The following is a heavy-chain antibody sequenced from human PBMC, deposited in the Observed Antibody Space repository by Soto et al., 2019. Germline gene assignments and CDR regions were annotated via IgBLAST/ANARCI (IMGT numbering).Heavy chain of an antibody. V-gene: IGHV4-31*03. J-gene: IGHJ5*02. D-gene: IGHD4-4*01. CDR1: GGSISSGGYY. CDR2: IYYSGST. Sequence: PSETLTVACTFSGGSISSGGYYWSWIRQHPGKGLEWIGYIYYSGSTYYNPSLKSRVTISVDTSKNHFSLKLSSVTAADTAVYYCTCGHYRNWFDPWGQGTLVTVSS. CDR3: TCGHYRNWFDP.